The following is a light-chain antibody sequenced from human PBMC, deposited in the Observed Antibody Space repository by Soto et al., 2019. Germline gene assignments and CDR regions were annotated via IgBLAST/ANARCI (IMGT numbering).Light chain of an antibody. CDR1: QSIRSD. CDR2: DAS. J-gene: IGKJ1*01. CDR3: QQYGSSGWT. V-gene: IGKV3-15*01. Sequence: EIVMTQSPATLSVSPGERATLSCRASQSIRSDLAWYQQRPGQAPRLLIYDASTRAAGIPARFSGSGSGTDFTLTISRLEPEDFAVYYCQQYGSSGWTFGQGTKVDIK.